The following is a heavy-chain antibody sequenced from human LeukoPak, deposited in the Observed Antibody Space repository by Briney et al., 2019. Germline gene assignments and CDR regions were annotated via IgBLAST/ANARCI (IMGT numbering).Heavy chain of an antibody. CDR1: GFTFRTYS. Sequence: GGSLRLSCAASGFTFRTYSLNWVRQAPGKGLDWLGYISDDGGTVYYADSVKGRFTISRDSAQNSLYLQMNSLRAEDTAVYYCARDLTLYGGNGDYFDYWGQGTLVTVSS. CDR3: ARDLTLYGGNGDYFDY. D-gene: IGHD4-23*01. V-gene: IGHV3-48*01. CDR2: ISDDGGTV. J-gene: IGHJ4*02.